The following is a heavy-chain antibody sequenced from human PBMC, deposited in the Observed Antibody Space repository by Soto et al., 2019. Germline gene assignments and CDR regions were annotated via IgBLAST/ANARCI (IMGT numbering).Heavy chain of an antibody. Sequence: GGSLRLSCAASGFTFSNAWMSWVRQAPGKGLEWVGRIKSKTDGGTTDYAAPVKGRFTISRDDSKNTLYLQMNSLKTEDTAVYYCTTPRGYCSSTSCYYYGMDVWGQGTTVTVSS. CDR2: IKSKTDGGTT. CDR1: GFTFSNAW. J-gene: IGHJ6*02. CDR3: TTPRGYCSSTSCYYYGMDV. V-gene: IGHV3-15*01. D-gene: IGHD2-2*01.